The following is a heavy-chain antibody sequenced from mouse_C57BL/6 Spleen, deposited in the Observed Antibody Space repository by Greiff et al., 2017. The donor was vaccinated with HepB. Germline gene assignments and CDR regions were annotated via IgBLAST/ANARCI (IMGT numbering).Heavy chain of an antibody. CDR1: GFTFSDYY. V-gene: IGHV5-12*01. CDR3: ARGVTYAMDY. J-gene: IGHJ4*01. CDR2: ISNGGGST. D-gene: IGHD2-2*01. Sequence: EVKVEESGGGLVQPGGSLKLSCAASGFTFSDYYMYWVRQTPEKRLEWVAYISNGGGSTYYPDTVKGRFTISRDNAKNTLYLQMSRLKSEDTAMYYCARGVTYAMDYWGQGTSVTVSS.